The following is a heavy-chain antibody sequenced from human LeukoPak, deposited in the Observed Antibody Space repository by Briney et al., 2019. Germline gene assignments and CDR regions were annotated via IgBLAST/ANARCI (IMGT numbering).Heavy chain of an antibody. CDR3: AKDLGYCSSTSCQGDPYYYYGMDV. CDR1: GFTFSSYA. J-gene: IGHJ6*02. CDR2: ISGSGGST. Sequence: GGSLRLSCAASGFTFSSYAMSWVRQAPGKGLEWVSAISGSGGSTYYADSVKGRFTISRDNSKNTLNLQMNSLRAEDTAVYYCAKDLGYCSSTSCQGDPYYYYGMDVWGQGTTATVSS. V-gene: IGHV3-23*01. D-gene: IGHD2-2*01.